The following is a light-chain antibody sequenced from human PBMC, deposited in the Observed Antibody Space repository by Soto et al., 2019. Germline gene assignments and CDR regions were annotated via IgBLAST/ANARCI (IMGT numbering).Light chain of an antibody. CDR2: DAS. J-gene: IGKJ1*01. CDR1: QSISSW. V-gene: IGKV1-5*01. Sequence: DIQMTQSPSTLSASVGDRVTITCRASQSISSWLAWYQQKPGKAPKLLIYDASSLESGVPSRFSGSGSGTEFPLTISSLQPDDFATYYCQQDNSYSWTFGQGTKVEIK. CDR3: QQDNSYSWT.